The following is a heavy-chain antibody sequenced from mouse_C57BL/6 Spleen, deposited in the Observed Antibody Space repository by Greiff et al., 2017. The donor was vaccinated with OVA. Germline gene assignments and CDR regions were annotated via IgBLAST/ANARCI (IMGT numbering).Heavy chain of an antibody. Sequence: EVQLQQSGPELVKPGASVKISCKASGYSFTGYYMNWVKQSPEKSLEWIGEINPSTGGTTYNQKFKAKATLTVDKSSSTAYMQLKSLTSEDSAVDYCARGGYYYGSSSGCDYWGQGTTLTVSS. CDR1: GYSFTGYY. D-gene: IGHD1-1*01. V-gene: IGHV1-42*01. J-gene: IGHJ2*01. CDR3: ARGGYYYGSSSGCDY. CDR2: INPSTGGT.